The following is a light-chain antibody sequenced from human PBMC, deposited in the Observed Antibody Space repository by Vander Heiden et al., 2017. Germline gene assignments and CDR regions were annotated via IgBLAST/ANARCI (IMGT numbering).Light chain of an antibody. CDR2: AAS. CDR1: QSISSH. CDR3: QESYSTALIT. J-gene: IGKJ4*01. Sequence: DIQITQSPSSLSASLGDSVTLTSRARQSISSHFNWYQPKPGNAPKLRIYAASSLQSEVPSRLSGSGSGTDFTLTISSVQPEELATYYCQESYSTALITFGGGTKVEIK. V-gene: IGKV1-39*01.